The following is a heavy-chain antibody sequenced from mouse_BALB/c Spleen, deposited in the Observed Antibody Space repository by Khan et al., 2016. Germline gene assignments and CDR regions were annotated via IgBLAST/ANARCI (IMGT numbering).Heavy chain of an antibody. CDR1: GYTFSSYW. J-gene: IGHJ2*01. V-gene: IGHV1-9*01. CDR3: ARTDRRGYFDY. Sequence: QVQLQQSGAELMKPGASVKISCKATGYTFSSYWIEWVKQRPGHGLEWIGEILPGSGSTNYNEKFRGKATFTADTSSNTADMQLSSLTSEDSAVHYCARTDRRGYFDYWGQGTTLTVSS. CDR2: ILPGSGST.